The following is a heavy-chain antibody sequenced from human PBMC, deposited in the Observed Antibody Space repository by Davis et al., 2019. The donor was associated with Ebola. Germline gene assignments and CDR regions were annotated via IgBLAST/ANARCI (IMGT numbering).Heavy chain of an antibody. CDR3: TSTLDGDYVDY. J-gene: IGHJ4*02. CDR1: GFTFSGSA. CDR2: IRSKANSYAT. Sequence: PGGSLRLSCAASGFTFSGSAMHWVRQASGKGLEWVGRIRSKANSYATAYAASVKDRFTISRDDSKNTAYLQMNSLKTEDTAVYYCTSTLDGDYVDYWGQGTLVTVSS. D-gene: IGHD4-17*01. V-gene: IGHV3-73*01.